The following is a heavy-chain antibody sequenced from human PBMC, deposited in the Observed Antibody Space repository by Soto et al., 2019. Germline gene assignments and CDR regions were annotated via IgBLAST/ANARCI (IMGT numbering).Heavy chain of an antibody. V-gene: IGHV3-30-3*01. CDR2: ISYDGSNK. Sequence: QVQLVESGGGVVQPGRSLRLSCAASGFTFSSYAMHWVRQAPGKGLEWVAVISYDGSNKYYADSVKGRFTISRDNSKNTXXLQMNSLRGEDTAVYYCAREYCSGGSCYSLYGMDVWGQGTTVTVSS. J-gene: IGHJ6*02. D-gene: IGHD2-15*01. CDR1: GFTFSSYA. CDR3: AREYCSGGSCYSLYGMDV.